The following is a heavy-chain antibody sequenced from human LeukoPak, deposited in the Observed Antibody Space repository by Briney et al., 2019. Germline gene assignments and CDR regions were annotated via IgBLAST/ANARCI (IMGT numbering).Heavy chain of an antibody. CDR3: ANTARDDAFDI. Sequence: PGGSLRLSCAASGFTFSSYAMSWVRQAPGKGLEWVSAISGGDRSAYYADSVKGRFTISRDSSKNTLYLQMNSLRAEDTALYYCANTARDDAFDIWGQGTMVTGSS. V-gene: IGHV3-23*01. J-gene: IGHJ3*02. CDR1: GFTFSSYA. CDR2: ISGGDRSA.